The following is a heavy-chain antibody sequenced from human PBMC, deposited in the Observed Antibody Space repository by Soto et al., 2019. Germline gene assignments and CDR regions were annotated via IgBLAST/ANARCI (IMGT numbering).Heavy chain of an antibody. Sequence: PXVCLRLTCAACGFSFSGYEMNWVRQAPGKGLEWVSYISGSGSTIYYADSVKGRFTISRDNAKDSLYLQMNSLRAEDTAVYYCAREVVVFGVIIPTPMDVWGQGTTVTVTS. D-gene: IGHD3-22*01. J-gene: IGHJ6*02. V-gene: IGHV3-48*03. CDR2: ISGSGSTI. CDR3: AREVVVFGVIIPTPMDV. CDR1: GFSFSGYE.